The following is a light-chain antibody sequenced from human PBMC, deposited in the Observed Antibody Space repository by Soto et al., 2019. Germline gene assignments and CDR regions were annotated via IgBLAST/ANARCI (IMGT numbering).Light chain of an antibody. Sequence: DIQMTQSPSTLDASLGERVTIICRASQTISNWLAWYQQKPGKAPKLLIYAASTLQSGVPSRFSGSGSGTDFTLTISSLQPDDFATYYCQQYNSYSFGQGTKVDI. CDR1: QTISNW. CDR2: AAS. V-gene: IGKV1-5*02. CDR3: QQYNSYS. J-gene: IGKJ1*01.